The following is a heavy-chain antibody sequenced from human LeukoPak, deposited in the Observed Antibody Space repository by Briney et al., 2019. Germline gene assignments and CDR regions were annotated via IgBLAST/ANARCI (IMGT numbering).Heavy chain of an antibody. V-gene: IGHV3-30*02. Sequence: GGSLRLSCAASGFTFSNYGMHWVRQAPGKGLEWVAFLRYDGSYKLYADSVKGRFTTSRDNSKNTLYLQMNSLRAEDTAVYYCAKDLGDYSFDYWGQGTLVTVSS. D-gene: IGHD4-17*01. J-gene: IGHJ4*02. CDR1: GFTFSNYG. CDR2: LRYDGSYK. CDR3: AKDLGDYSFDY.